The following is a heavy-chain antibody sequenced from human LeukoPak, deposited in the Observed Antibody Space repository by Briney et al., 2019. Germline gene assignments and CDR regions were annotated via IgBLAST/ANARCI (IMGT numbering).Heavy chain of an antibody. CDR2: IGSSSSTI. V-gene: IGHV3-48*02. D-gene: IGHD2-2*01. J-gene: IGHJ6*03. Sequence: PGGSLRLSCAASGFSFSNYNMNWVRQAPGKGLEWLSYIGSSSSTIYYADSVRGRFTISRDNAKNALYLQMNSPRDEDTAVYFCARDREYCSSTSCSYYYMHVWGKGTTVTVSS. CDR3: ARDREYCSSTSCSYYYMHV. CDR1: GFSFSNYN.